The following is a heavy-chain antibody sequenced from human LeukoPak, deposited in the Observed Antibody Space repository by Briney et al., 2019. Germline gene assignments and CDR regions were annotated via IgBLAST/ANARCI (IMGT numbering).Heavy chain of an antibody. CDR3: ASGGGSYGGFQH. J-gene: IGHJ1*01. D-gene: IGHD1-26*01. V-gene: IGHV1-69*13. CDR2: IIPIFGTA. CDR1: GGTFSSYA. Sequence: SVKVSCKASGGTFSSYAIGWVRQAPGQGLEWMGGIIPIFGTANYAQKFQGRVTITADESTSTAYMELSSLRSEDTAVYYCASGGGSYGGFQHWGQGTLVTVSS.